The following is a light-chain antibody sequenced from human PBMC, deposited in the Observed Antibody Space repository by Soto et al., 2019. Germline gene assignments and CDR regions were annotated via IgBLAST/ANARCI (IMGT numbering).Light chain of an antibody. CDR3: QQYSASPLT. J-gene: IGKJ1*01. Sequence: EIVMTQSPATLSVSPGERATLSCWASQSVINNLAWYQQKPGQAPRLLIYDASTRATGIPDRFSASGSGTDFTLTISRLEPEDFAVYFCQQYSASPLTFGQGTKVDIK. CDR2: DAS. V-gene: IGKV3-15*01. CDR1: QSVINN.